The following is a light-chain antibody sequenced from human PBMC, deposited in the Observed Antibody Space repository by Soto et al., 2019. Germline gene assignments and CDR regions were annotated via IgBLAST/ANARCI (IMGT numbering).Light chain of an antibody. CDR1: QSISSW. CDR3: QQYNSYSPCT. J-gene: IGKJ2*02. Sequence: DIQMTQSPSTLSASVGDRVTNTCRASQSISSWLAWYQQKPGKAPKLLIYDASSLESGVPSRFSGSGSGTEFTLTISSLQPDDFATYYCQQYNSYSPCTFGQGTKLEIK. CDR2: DAS. V-gene: IGKV1-5*01.